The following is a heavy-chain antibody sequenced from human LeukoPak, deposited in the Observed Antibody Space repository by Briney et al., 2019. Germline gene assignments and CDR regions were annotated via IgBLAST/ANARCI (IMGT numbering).Heavy chain of an antibody. CDR1: GFIFSNYV. CDR2: ISSSGNTI. D-gene: IGHD5-18*01. J-gene: IGHJ4*02. Sequence: QPGGSLRLSRAASGFIFSNYVMNWVRQAPGKGLEWVSYISSSGNTIYYADSVKGRFTISRDNGKNSLYLQMNSLRAEDTAVYYCARVHYNTAMVDIDYWGQGTLVTVSS. V-gene: IGHV3-48*03. CDR3: ARVHYNTAMVDIDY.